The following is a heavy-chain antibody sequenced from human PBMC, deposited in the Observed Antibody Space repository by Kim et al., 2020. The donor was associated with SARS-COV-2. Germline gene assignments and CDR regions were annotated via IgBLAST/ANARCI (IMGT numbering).Heavy chain of an antibody. CDR3: ARSYCNRITCYGMDV. V-gene: IGHV3-30-3*01. D-gene: IGHD2-2*01. CDR1: GFTFSSYA. Sequence: GGSLRLSCAASGFTFSSYAMHWVRQAPGKGLGWVAVISYDGTNKYFADSVKGRFTISRDNSKNTLYLQMNSLRAEDTAVYYCARSYCNRITCYGMDVWGQGTTVTVSS. J-gene: IGHJ6*02. CDR2: ISYDGTNK.